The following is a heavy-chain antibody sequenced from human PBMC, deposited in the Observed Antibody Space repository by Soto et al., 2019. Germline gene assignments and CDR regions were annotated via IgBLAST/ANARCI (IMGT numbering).Heavy chain of an antibody. D-gene: IGHD6-13*01. CDR2: MNPNSGYT. Sequence: ASVKVSCKASGYTFTSYDVYWVRQATGQGLEWMGWMNPNSGYTNYAQKFQGRVTMTRDTSISTAYMELSRLRSDDTAVYYCAREGNSSSWYSVDYWGQGTLVTVSS. CDR3: AREGNSSSWYSVDY. J-gene: IGHJ4*02. CDR1: GYTFTSYD. V-gene: IGHV1-8*01.